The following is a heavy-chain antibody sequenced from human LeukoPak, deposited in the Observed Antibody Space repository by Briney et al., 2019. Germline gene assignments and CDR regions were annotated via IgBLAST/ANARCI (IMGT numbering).Heavy chain of an antibody. CDR3: ARVVHYYYYYMDV. Sequence: PSETLSLTCTVSGGSISSYYWSWIRQPPGKGLEWIGYIYYSGSTNYNPSLKSRVTISVDTSKNQFSLKLISVTAADTAVYYCARVVHYYYYYMDVWGKGTTVTISS. CDR1: GGSISSYY. J-gene: IGHJ6*03. D-gene: IGHD2-15*01. V-gene: IGHV4-59*08. CDR2: IYYSGST.